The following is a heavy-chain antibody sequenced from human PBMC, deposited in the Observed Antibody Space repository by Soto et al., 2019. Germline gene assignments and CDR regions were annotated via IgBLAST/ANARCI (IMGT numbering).Heavy chain of an antibody. J-gene: IGHJ2*01. V-gene: IGHV3-23*01. CDR3: AKAVAGFWYFDL. CDR2: ITSGNDG. D-gene: IGHD6-19*01. Sequence: DVQLLDSGGDFVQPGGSLRLSCAASGFTFSRFGMSWVRQAPGKGLEWVSIITSGNDGCYADSVKGRFTISRDTSKNTLYLQMNSLRAEDTAVYYCAKAVAGFWYFDLWGRGTPVTVSS. CDR1: GFTFSRFG.